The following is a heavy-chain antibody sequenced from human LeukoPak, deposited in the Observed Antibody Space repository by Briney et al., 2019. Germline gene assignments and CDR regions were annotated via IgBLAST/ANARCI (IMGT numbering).Heavy chain of an antibody. CDR1: GFSLSTSGMC. D-gene: IGHD5-18*01. CDR3: ARCSNTAMVTFDY. CDR2: IDWDDDK. J-gene: IGHJ4*02. Sequence: ASAPALVKPTQTLTLTCTFSGFSLSTSGMCVSWVRQPPGQALEWLALIDWDDDKYYSTSLKTRLTISKDTSKNQVVLTMTNMDPVDTATYYCARCSNTAMVTFDYWGQGTLATVSS. V-gene: IGHV2-70*20.